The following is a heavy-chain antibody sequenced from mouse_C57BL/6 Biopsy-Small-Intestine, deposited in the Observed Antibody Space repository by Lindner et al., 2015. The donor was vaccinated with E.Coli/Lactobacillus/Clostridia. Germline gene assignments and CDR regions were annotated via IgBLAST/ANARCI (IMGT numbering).Heavy chain of an antibody. J-gene: IGHJ2*01. CDR2: ISDYNGNT. CDR3: ASEYCAGGLCYGYYFDY. V-gene: IGHV1S20*02. Sequence: SVKVSCKASGYTFRNYGISWVRQAPGQGLEWMGWISDYNGNTNYAQKFQGRITMTTDTSTSTTYMDLRSLRSDDTAVYYCASEYCAGGLCYGYYFDYWGQGTLVTVSS. D-gene: IGHD1-1*02. CDR1: GYTFRNYG.